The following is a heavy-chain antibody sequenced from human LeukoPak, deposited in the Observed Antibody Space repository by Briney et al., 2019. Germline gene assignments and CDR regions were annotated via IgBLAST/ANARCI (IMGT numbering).Heavy chain of an antibody. V-gene: IGHV3-33*08. Sequence: TGGSLRLSCAASGFTFSSYSMNWVRQAPGKGLEWVAVIWHDGRNKYYADSVKGRFTVSRDNSKNTLYLELNSLRDEDTAVYYCARDRGSDDPIDYWGQGTLVTVSS. CDR2: IWHDGRNK. D-gene: IGHD2-15*01. CDR3: ARDRGSDDPIDY. CDR1: GFTFSSYS. J-gene: IGHJ4*02.